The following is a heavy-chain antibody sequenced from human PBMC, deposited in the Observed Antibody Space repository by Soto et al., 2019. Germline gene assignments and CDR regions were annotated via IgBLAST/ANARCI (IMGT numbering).Heavy chain of an antibody. V-gene: IGHV1-69*04. CDR2: IIPILGIA. CDR1: GGTFSSYT. J-gene: IGHJ4*02. D-gene: IGHD6-19*01. CDR3: ARDFSSGWYYLDY. Sequence: GASVKVSCKASGGTFSSYTISWVRQAPGQGLEWMGRIIPILGIANYAQKFQGRVTITADKSTSTAYMELSSLRSEDTAVYYCARDFSSGWYYLDYWGQGTLVTVSS.